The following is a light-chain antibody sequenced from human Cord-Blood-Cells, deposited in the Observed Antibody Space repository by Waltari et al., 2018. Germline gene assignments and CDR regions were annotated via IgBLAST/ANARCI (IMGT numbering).Light chain of an antibody. Sequence: QSALTQPASMSGSPGQSITISCTGTSSDVGGYNYVSWYQQHPGKAPKLMIYDVSNRPSGFSNRFSGSKSGNTASLTISGLQAEDEADYYCSSYTSSSTLVFGGGTKLTVL. CDR3: SSYTSSSTLV. V-gene: IGLV2-14*01. CDR2: DVS. J-gene: IGLJ2*01. CDR1: SSDVGGYNY.